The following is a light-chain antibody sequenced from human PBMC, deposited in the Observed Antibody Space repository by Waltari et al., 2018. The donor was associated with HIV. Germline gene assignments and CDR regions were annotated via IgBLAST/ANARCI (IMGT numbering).Light chain of an antibody. Sequence: VLTQSPGTLSLSPGERATLSCRASQSVSSSYLAWYQQTPGQAPRLLIYGASTRATGIPARFSGSGSGTEFTLTISSLQSEDFAVYYCQQYNNWPRTFGQGTKVEIK. CDR2: GAS. V-gene: IGKV3-15*01. CDR1: QSVSSS. CDR3: QQYNNWPRT. J-gene: IGKJ1*01.